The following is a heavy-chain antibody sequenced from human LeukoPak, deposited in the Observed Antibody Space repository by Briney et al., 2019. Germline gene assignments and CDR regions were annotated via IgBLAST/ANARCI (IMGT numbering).Heavy chain of an antibody. CDR3: ASSGTAMVKWFDP. CDR1: GFTFSSYS. V-gene: IGHV3-21*01. D-gene: IGHD5-18*01. Sequence: KTGGSLRLSCAASGFTFSSYSMNWVRQAPGKGLEWVASISSSSSYIYYADSVKGRFTISRDNAKNSLYLQMKSLRAEDTAVYYCASSGTAMVKWFDPWGQGTLVTVSS. CDR2: ISSSSSYI. J-gene: IGHJ5*02.